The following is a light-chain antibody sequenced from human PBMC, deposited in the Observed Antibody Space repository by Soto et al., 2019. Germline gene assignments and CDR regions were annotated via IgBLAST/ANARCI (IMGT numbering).Light chain of an antibody. V-gene: IGKV1-9*01. Sequence: IQLTQSPSSLSASVGDRVTITCRASQDISGYVAWYQQRPGRAPQLLIYAASALQTLVPSRFSGSGSGTDFTLTITSLQPEDFGTYYCQHPKWAFGQGTTVAI. CDR3: QHPKWA. J-gene: IGKJ1*01. CDR2: AAS. CDR1: QDISGY.